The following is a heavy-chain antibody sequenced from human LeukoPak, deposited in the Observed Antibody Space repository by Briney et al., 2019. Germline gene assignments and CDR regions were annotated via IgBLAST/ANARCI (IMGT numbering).Heavy chain of an antibody. V-gene: IGHV3-48*03. D-gene: IGHD3-22*01. CDR3: ARDNYDSSGPYYFDY. Sequence: GGSLRLSCAASGFTFSTYEMAWVRQSPGKGLEWVSYISSSGSTIYYADSVKGRFTISRDNARNSLYLQMNSLRAEDTAVYYCARDNYDSSGPYYFDYWGQGTLVTVSS. J-gene: IGHJ4*02. CDR2: ISSSGSTI. CDR1: GFTFSTYE.